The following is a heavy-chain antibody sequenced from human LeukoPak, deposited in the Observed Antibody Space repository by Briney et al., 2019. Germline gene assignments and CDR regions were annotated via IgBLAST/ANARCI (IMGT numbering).Heavy chain of an antibody. CDR2: IYPGDSDT. J-gene: IGHJ4*02. D-gene: IGHD1-26*01. CDR1: GYGFTSYW. Sequence: GESLKISCKGSGYGFTSYWIGWVSQMPGKGLEWMGIIYPGDSDTRYSPSFQGQVAISADKSISTAYLQWSSLEASDTAMYYCARGSGSYHTAYMNWGQGTLVTVSS. CDR3: ARGSGSYHTAYMN. V-gene: IGHV5-51*01.